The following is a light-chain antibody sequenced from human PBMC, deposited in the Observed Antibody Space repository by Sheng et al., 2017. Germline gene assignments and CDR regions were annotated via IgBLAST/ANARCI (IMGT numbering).Light chain of an antibody. CDR1: QSVSSN. Sequence: EIVMTQSPATLSLSPGERATLSCRASQSVSSNVAWYQHKPGQAPRLLIYDASTRATGIPDRFSGSGSGTDFTLTISRLEPEDFAVYFCQQYGSSPLTFGGGTKVEIK. CDR2: DAS. V-gene: IGKV3-20*01. J-gene: IGKJ4*01. CDR3: QQYGSSPLT.